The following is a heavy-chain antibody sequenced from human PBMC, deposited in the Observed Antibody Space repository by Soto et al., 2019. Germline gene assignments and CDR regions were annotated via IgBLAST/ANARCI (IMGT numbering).Heavy chain of an antibody. D-gene: IGHD6-13*01. V-gene: IGHV3-23*01. CDR1: GFTFSSHG. CDR2: INPSGDST. Sequence: PGGSLRLSCVASGFTFSSHGLSWVRQAPGKWLEWVSTINPSGDSTFYADSVKGRFTISRDNSKNTVYLQMNSLSVGDTAVYLCAKVDVSTAGSFDYWGQGALVTVSS. CDR3: AKVDVSTAGSFDY. J-gene: IGHJ4*02.